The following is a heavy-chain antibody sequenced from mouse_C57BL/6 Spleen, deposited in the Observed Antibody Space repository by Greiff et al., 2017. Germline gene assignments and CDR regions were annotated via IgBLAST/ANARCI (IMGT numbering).Heavy chain of an antibody. Sequence: VQLQQSGAELVRPGASVKLSCTASGFNIKDDYMHWVKQRPEQGLEWIGWIDPENGDTEYASKFQGKATITADTSSNTAYLQLSSLTSEDTAVYYWTSRRAWLAYWGQGTLVTVSA. CDR2: IDPENGDT. CDR3: TSRRAWLAY. J-gene: IGHJ3*01. V-gene: IGHV14-4*01. CDR1: GFNIKDDY.